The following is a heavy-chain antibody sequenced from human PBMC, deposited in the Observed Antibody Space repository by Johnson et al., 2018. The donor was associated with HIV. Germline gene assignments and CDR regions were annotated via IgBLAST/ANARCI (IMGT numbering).Heavy chain of an antibody. CDR3: ARDPYYDFLTGPRDAFDI. CDR2: IYSGGST. D-gene: IGHD3-9*01. Sequence: VPLVESGGGLVQPGGSLRLSCAASGFTVSNYYMTWVRQSPGKGLEWVSVIYSGGSTYYADSVKGRFTISRDTSKNTLYLQMNSLRAEDTAVYYCARDPYYDFLTGPRDAFDIWGQGTMVTVSS. V-gene: IGHV3-66*01. CDR1: GFTVSNYY. J-gene: IGHJ3*02.